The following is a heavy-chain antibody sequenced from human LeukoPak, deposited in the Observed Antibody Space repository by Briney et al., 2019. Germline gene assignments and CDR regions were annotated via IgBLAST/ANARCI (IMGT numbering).Heavy chain of an antibody. Sequence: GGSLRLSCAASGFTFSSYSMNWVRQAPGKGLEWVSAISGSGGSTYYADSVKGRFTISRDNAKNTVYLQMNSLRGEDSALYYCVRDYYTFDYWGQGALVTVSS. CDR1: GFTFSSYS. CDR2: ISGSGGST. D-gene: IGHD3-22*01. CDR3: VRDYYTFDY. V-gene: IGHV3-21*01. J-gene: IGHJ4*02.